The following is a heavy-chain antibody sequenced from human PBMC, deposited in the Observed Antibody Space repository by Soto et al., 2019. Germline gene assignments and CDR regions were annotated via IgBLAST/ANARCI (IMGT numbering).Heavy chain of an antibody. V-gene: IGHV1-46*03. J-gene: IGHJ3*01. CDR3: ARDLSLLRFLKWYRPLDAFDL. CDR1: GYTFTSYY. CDR2: INPSGGST. D-gene: IGHD3-3*01. Sequence: QVQLVQSGAEVKKPGASVKVSCKASGYTFTSYYMHWVRQAPGQGLEWMGIINPSGGSTSYAQKLQCRVTMTRDTSTSTVYMEVSSLRSEGTSVYYCARDLSLLRFLKWYRPLDAFDLWGQGTMVTVSS.